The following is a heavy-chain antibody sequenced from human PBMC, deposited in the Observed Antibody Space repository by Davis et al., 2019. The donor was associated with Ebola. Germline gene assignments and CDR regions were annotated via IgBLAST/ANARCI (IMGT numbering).Heavy chain of an antibody. CDR2: IYPGDFDS. CDR3: VRRPSLVGAPFDY. J-gene: IGHJ4*02. CDR1: GYDFANYW. V-gene: IGHV5-51*01. Sequence: GESLKISCQGSGYDFANYWIGWVRQMPGKGLEWMGLIYPGDFDSRYRPSSQGQVTISVDKSISAAYLQWSSLKASDSGTYYCVRRPSLVGAPFDYWGQGTLVTVSS. D-gene: IGHD1-26*01.